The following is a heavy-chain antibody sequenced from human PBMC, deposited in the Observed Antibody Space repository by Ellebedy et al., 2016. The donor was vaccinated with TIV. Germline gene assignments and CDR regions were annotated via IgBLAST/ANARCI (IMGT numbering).Heavy chain of an antibody. CDR1: GGSMRSATYC. CDR2: INQSGRT. V-gene: IGHV4-30-2*01. Sequence: SETLSLXXTVSGGSMRSATYCWSWIRQPPGKGLEWVGYINQSGRTYYNPSLKSRVTISVDRSRNKFSLDLRSVTAADKAVYYCARGRHSYGYEWLDTWGQGTLASVSS. D-gene: IGHD5-18*01. J-gene: IGHJ5*02. CDR3: ARGRHSYGYEWLDT.